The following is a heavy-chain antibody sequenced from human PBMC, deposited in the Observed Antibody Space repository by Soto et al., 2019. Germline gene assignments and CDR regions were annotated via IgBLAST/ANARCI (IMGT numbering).Heavy chain of an antibody. CDR3: AKDLRSSGWYIRVYFDY. V-gene: IGHV3-23*01. J-gene: IGHJ4*02. Sequence: GSLRLSCAASGFTFSSYAMSWVRQAPGKGLEWVSAISGSGGSTYYADSVKGRFTISRDNSKNTLYLQMNSLRAEDTAVYYCAKDLRSSGWYIRVYFDYWGQGTLVTVSS. CDR1: GFTFSSYA. D-gene: IGHD6-19*01. CDR2: ISGSGGST.